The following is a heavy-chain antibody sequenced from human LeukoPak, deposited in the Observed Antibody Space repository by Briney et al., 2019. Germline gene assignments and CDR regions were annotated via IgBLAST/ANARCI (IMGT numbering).Heavy chain of an antibody. Sequence: SETLSLTCTVSGGSISSSSYYWGWIRQPPGKGLEWIGSIYYSGSTYYNPSLKSRVTISVDTSKNQFSLKLSSVTAADTAVYYCASLSIAARYYYYYYMDVWGKGTTVTVSS. J-gene: IGHJ6*03. V-gene: IGHV4-39*01. CDR1: GGSISSSSYY. CDR3: ASLSIAARYYYYYYMDV. CDR2: IYYSGST. D-gene: IGHD6-6*01.